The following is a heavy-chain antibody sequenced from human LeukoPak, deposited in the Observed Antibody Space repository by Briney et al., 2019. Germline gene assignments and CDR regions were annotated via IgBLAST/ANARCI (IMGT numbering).Heavy chain of an antibody. CDR1: GYSISSGYY. CDR3: ARRQIVVAPQPVDAFHI. J-gene: IGHJ3*02. V-gene: IGHV4-38-2*01. Sequence: RPSETLSLTCAVSGYSISSGYYWGWIRQPPGKGLEWIGSIYHSGSTYYNPSLKSRVTISVDTSKNQFSLKLSSVTAADTAVYYCARRQIVVAPQPVDAFHIWGQGTMVTVSS. D-gene: IGHD3-22*01. CDR2: IYHSGST.